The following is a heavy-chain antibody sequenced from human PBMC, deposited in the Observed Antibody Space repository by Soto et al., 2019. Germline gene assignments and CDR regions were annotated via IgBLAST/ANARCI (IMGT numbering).Heavy chain of an antibody. D-gene: IGHD2-15*01. V-gene: IGHV6-1*01. CDR3: ARIVGGSSDY. J-gene: IGHJ4*02. CDR1: GDSVSNNSAA. CDR2: TYYRSKWYS. Sequence: SQTLSLTCAISGDSVSNNSAAWNWFRQPPWRGLEWLGRTYYRSKWYSDYALSVKSRITINADTSKNQFSLQLNSVTPEDAAMYYCARIVGGSSDYWGQGTLVTVSS.